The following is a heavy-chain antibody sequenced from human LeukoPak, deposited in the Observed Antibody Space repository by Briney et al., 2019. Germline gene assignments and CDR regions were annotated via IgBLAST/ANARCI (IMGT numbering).Heavy chain of an antibody. J-gene: IGHJ4*02. Sequence: GGSLRLSCAASGFTFSRYAMSWVRQAPGKGLEWVSAISGSGGSTCYADSVKGRFTISRDNSKNTLYLQMNSLRAEDTAVYYCAGGIAAAGTDFDYWGQGTLVTVSS. V-gene: IGHV3-23*01. CDR3: AGGIAAAGTDFDY. CDR2: ISGSGGST. CDR1: GFTFSRYA. D-gene: IGHD6-13*01.